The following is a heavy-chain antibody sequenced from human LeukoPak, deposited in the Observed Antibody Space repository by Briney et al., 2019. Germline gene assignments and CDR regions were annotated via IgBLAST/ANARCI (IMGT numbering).Heavy chain of an antibody. J-gene: IGHJ6*03. CDR3: AKAVTTPTFYMDV. CDR1: GFTVRSTY. D-gene: IGHD4-17*01. V-gene: IGHV3-7*03. Sequence: GGSLRLSCAASGFTVRSTYRSGVRQAPGKGLEWVANIKQDGSEKYYVDSVKGRFTISRDNAKNSLYLQMNSLRAEDTAVYYCAKAVTTPTFYMDVWGKGTTVTISS. CDR2: IKQDGSEK.